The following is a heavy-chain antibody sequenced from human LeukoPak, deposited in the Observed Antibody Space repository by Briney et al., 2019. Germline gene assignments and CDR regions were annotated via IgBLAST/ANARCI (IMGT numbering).Heavy chain of an antibody. Sequence: ASVKVSCKAFGYSPTSYCMQWLRQAPGQGLEWMGIIDPSGGSTGYAPKFQGRVIMTGDTSTSTVYMDLSSLRSEYTAVYYCARDSSGSYDHWGQGTLVTVYS. CDR1: GYSPTSYC. CDR3: ARDSSGSYDH. V-gene: IGHV1-46*01. CDR2: IDPSGGST. D-gene: IGHD1-26*01. J-gene: IGHJ1*01.